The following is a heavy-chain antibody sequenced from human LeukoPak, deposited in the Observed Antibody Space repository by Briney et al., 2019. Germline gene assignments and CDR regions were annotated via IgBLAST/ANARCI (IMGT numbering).Heavy chain of an antibody. CDR3: ARGRGDY. J-gene: IGHJ4*02. D-gene: IGHD3-10*01. Sequence: PGRSLRLSCAASGFTFSANWMSWVRQAPGRGLEWVALIKEDGSKIYYMDSVKGRFTISRDDAKNSLLLQMNSLRAEDTATYYCARGRGDYWGQGTLVTVSS. CDR2: IKEDGSKI. CDR1: GFTFSANW. V-gene: IGHV3-7*04.